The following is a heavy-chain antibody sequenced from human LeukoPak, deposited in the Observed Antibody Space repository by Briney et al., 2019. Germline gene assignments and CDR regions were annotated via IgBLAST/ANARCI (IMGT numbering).Heavy chain of an antibody. CDR1: GFTFSSYE. CDR2: ISDSSTTI. CDR3: ARDRGGAYDFWSGYYTGYFDY. D-gene: IGHD3-3*01. Sequence: GGSLRLSCAASGFTFSSYEMNWVRQAPGKGLEWVSYISDSSTTIYYADSVKGRFTISRDNAKNSLYLQMNSLRAEDTAVYYCARDRGGAYDFWSGYYTGYFDYWGQGTLVPVSS. J-gene: IGHJ4*02. V-gene: IGHV3-48*01.